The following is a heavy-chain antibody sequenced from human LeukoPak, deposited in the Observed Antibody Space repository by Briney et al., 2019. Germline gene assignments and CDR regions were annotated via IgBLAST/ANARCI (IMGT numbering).Heavy chain of an antibody. CDR3: AKRGAEVGATVAPGDY. J-gene: IGHJ4*02. CDR1: GFTFSSYW. CDR2: IKQDGSEK. V-gene: IGHV3-7*03. D-gene: IGHD1-26*01. Sequence: PGGSLRLSCAASGFTFSSYWMSWVRQAPGKGLEWVANIKQDGSEKYYVDSVKGRSTISRDNAKNSLYLQMNSLRAEDTAVYYCAKRGAEVGATVAPGDYWGQGTLVTVSS.